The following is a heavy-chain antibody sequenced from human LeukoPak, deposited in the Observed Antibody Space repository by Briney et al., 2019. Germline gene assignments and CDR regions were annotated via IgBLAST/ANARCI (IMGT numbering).Heavy chain of an antibody. D-gene: IGHD4-11*01. CDR3: ARVVDHDYSDYYLDY. CDR2: ISSSSSYI. J-gene: IGHJ4*02. Sequence: GGSLRLSCAASGFTFSSYSMNWVRQAPGKGLEWVSSISSSSSYIYYADSVKGRFTISRDNAKNSLYLQMNSLRAEDTAVYYCARVVDHDYSDYYLDYWGQGTLVTVSS. CDR1: GFTFSSYS. V-gene: IGHV3-21*04.